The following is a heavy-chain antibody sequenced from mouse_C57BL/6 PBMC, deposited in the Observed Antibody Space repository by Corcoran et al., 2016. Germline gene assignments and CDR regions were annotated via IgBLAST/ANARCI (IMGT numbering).Heavy chain of an antibody. CDR3: ARDRIVGLGTFDY. CDR2: INTYSGVP. D-gene: IGHD4-1*01. V-gene: IGHV9-3*01. J-gene: IGHJ2*01. Sequence: QIQLVQSGPELKKPGETVKISCKASGYTFTTYGMSWVKQAPGKGLKWMGWINTYSGVPTYADDFKGRFAFSVETSASTAYLQINNLNNEDTATYFCARDRIVGLGTFDYWGQGTTLTVSS. CDR1: GYTFTTYG.